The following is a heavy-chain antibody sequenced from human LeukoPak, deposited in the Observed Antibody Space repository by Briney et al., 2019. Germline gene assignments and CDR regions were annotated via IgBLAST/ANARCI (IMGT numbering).Heavy chain of an antibody. CDR1: GFTFSSYA. CDR3: AKGGHYYDSSGYDAFDI. CDR2: ISGSGGSI. V-gene: IGHV3-23*01. D-gene: IGHD3-22*01. Sequence: PGGSLRLSCAASGFTFSSYAMSWVRQAPGKGLEWVSIISGSGGSIYYADFVKGRFTISRDNSKNTLYLQMNSLRAEDTAVYYCAKGGHYYDSSGYDAFDIWGQGTMVTVSS. J-gene: IGHJ3*02.